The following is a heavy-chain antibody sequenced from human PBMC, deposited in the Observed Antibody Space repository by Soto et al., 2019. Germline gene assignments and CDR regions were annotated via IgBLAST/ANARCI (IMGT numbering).Heavy chain of an antibody. J-gene: IGHJ6*02. D-gene: IGHD3-16*02. Sequence: PSEPLSLPCTVSGGSVSSASYYWSWIRQPPGKGLEWIGYIYYSGSTNYNPSLKSRVTMSVDTSKNQFSLTLTSVTAADAAVYYCATIGVSGYLAVWGQGTTVTVSS. CDR3: ATIGVSGYLAV. V-gene: IGHV4-61*01. CDR1: GGSVSSASYY. CDR2: IYYSGST.